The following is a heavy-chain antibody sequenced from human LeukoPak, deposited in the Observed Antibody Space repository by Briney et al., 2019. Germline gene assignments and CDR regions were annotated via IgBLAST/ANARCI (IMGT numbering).Heavy chain of an antibody. D-gene: IGHD3-16*01. CDR1: GFTFSNAW. CDR3: TTEVGAG. V-gene: IGHV3-15*01. Sequence: GGSLRLSCAASGFTFSNAWMSWVRQAPGKGLEWGGRIKSKTEGGTTDYAAPVKGRFTISRDDSKNTLYLQMNSLKTEDTAVYYCTTEVGAGWGQGTLVTVSS. CDR2: IKSKTEGGTT. J-gene: IGHJ4*02.